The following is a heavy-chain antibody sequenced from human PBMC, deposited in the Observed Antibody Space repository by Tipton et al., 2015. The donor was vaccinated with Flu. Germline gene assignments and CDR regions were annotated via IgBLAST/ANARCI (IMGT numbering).Heavy chain of an antibody. CDR2: ISAYNGNT. J-gene: IGHJ2*01. D-gene: IGHD2-15*01. V-gene: IGHV1-18*01. CDR1: GYTFTSYG. Sequence: QLVQSGAEVKKPGASVKVSCKAPGYTFTSYGISWVRQAPGQGLEWMGWISAYNGNTAYAQKLQDRVTVTTDTSTSTAYMELRSLISDDPAGYYCAREGHCSGGSFYGWYFYLWGRGTLVTVSS. CDR3: AREGHCSGGSFYGWYFYL.